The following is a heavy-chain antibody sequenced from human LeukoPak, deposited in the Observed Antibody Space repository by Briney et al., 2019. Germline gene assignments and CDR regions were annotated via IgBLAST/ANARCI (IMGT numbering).Heavy chain of an antibody. CDR2: IRYDGSNK. CDR3: AKSSYYYGSGSRARYYYMDV. Sequence: GGSLRLSCAASGFTFSSYGMHWVRQAPGKGLEWVAFIRYDGSNKYYADSVKGRFTISRDNSKNTLYLQMNSRRAEDTAVYYCAKSSYYYGSGSRARYYYMDVWGKGTTVTISS. V-gene: IGHV3-30*02. J-gene: IGHJ6*03. CDR1: GFTFSSYG. D-gene: IGHD3-10*01.